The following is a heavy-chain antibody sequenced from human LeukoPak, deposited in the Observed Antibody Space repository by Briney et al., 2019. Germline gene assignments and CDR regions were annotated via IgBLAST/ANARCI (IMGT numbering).Heavy chain of an antibody. CDR1: GFTFSTYN. CDR2: VSSSSTYI. V-gene: IGHV3-21*01. CDR3: ARAYSYFYDSSAYRDAFDI. Sequence: GGSLRLSCAASGFTFSTYNMNWVRQAPGRGLEWVSSVSSSSTYIYYADSVKGRFTISRDNSQNSLYLQMNSLTAEDTAVYYCARAYSYFYDSSAYRDAFDIWGQGTIVTVSS. D-gene: IGHD3-22*01. J-gene: IGHJ3*02.